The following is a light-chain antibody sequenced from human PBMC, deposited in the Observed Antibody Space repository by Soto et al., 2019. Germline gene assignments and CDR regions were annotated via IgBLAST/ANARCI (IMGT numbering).Light chain of an antibody. CDR2: GAS. V-gene: IGKV3-20*01. CDR1: QSVSSSY. CDR3: QQDGSSPIT. Sequence: EIVFAQSPGTLSLSPGERATLSCRASQSVSSSYLSWYHQKPGQAPRLLIYGASSRATGIPDRFSGSGSGRDFTLTIIRLEPEDFAVYYCQQDGSSPITFGQGTLLEI. J-gene: IGKJ5*01.